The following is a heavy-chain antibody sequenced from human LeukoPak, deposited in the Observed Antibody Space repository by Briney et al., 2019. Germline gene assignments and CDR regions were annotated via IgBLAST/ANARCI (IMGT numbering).Heavy chain of an antibody. CDR3: AKIVGSRGGGTLDY. V-gene: IGHV3-23*01. CDR2: ISGSGTNT. Sequence: GGSLRLSCAASGFTFSTYVMSWVRRAPGKGLEWVSAISGSGTNTYYADSVKGRFTISRDNSKNTLYLQMNSLRAEDTAVYYCAKIVGSRGGGTLDYWGQGTLVTVSS. CDR1: GFTFSTYV. J-gene: IGHJ4*02. D-gene: IGHD3-10*01.